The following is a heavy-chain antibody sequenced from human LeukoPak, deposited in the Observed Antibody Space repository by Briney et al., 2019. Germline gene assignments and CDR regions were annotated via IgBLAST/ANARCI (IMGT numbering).Heavy chain of an antibody. D-gene: IGHD6-19*01. CDR1: GFTFSSYE. CDR3: ARDRSSGWLDAFDI. Sequence: GGSLRLSCAASGFTFSSYEMNWVRQAPGKGLEWVSYISSSGSTIYYADSVKGRFTISRDNAKNSLYLQMNSLRAEDKAVYYCARDRSSGWLDAFDIWGQGTMVTVSS. V-gene: IGHV3-48*03. CDR2: ISSSGSTI. J-gene: IGHJ3*02.